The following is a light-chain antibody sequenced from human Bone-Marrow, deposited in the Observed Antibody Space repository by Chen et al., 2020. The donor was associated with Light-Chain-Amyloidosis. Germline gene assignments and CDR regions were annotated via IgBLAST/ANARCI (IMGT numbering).Light chain of an antibody. V-gene: IGLV2-14*01. CDR1: SSDVGGNNH. Sequence: QSALTQPASVYGSPGQSITISCTGTSSDVGGNNHVSCYQQHPDKAPKLMIYEVTNRPSWVPDRFSGSKSDNTASLTISGLQTEDEADYFCSSYTITNTLVFGSGTRVTVL. J-gene: IGLJ1*01. CDR3: SSYTITNTLV. CDR2: EVT.